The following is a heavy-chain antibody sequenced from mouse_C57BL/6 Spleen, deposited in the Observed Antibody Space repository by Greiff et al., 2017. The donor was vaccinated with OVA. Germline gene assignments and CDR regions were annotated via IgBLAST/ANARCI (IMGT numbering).Heavy chain of an antibody. CDR3: ARLRVGYFDV. V-gene: IGHV1-69*01. CDR1: GYTFTSYW. J-gene: IGHJ1*03. D-gene: IGHD1-1*01. Sequence: QVQLQQSGAELVMPGASVKLSCKASGYTFTSYWMHWVKQRPGQGLEWIGEIDPSDSYTNYNHKFKGKSTLTVDKSSSTAYMQLSGLTSEDSAVYYCARLRVGYFDVWGTGTTVTVSS. CDR2: IDPSDSYT.